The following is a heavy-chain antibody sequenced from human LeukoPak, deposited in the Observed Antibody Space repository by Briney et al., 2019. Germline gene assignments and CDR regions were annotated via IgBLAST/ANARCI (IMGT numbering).Heavy chain of an antibody. CDR1: EYTFTGYY. CDR2: INPHSGDT. Sequence: GASVKVSCKASEYTFTGYYLHWVRQAPGQGLEWMGWINPHSGDTDYAQKFQGRVAMTRDTSISTAYMELSRLRSDDTAVYYCARARPSITMVRGKPQYNWFDPWGQGTLVTVSS. J-gene: IGHJ5*02. CDR3: ARARPSITMVRGKPQYNWFDP. D-gene: IGHD3-10*01. V-gene: IGHV1-2*02.